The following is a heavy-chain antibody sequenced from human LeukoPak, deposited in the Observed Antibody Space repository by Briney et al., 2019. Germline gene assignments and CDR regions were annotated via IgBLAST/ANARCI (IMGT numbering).Heavy chain of an antibody. CDR1: GGSISSYY. V-gene: IGHV4-59*01. Sequence: SETLSLTCTVSGGSISSYYWSWIRQPPGKGLEWIGYIYYSGSTNYNPSLKSRVTISVDTSKNQFSLKLSSVTAADTAVYYCARDRGSPYYYDSSGLFDYWGQGTLGTVSS. CDR2: IYYSGST. CDR3: ARDRGSPYYYDSSGLFDY. J-gene: IGHJ4*02. D-gene: IGHD3-22*01.